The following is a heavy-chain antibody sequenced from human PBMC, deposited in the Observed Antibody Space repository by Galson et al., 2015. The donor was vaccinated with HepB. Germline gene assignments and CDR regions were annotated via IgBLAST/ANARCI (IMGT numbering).Heavy chain of an antibody. CDR2: VSYDGSYT. CDR3: ARDLRSHCAGTCYPGKFDY. V-gene: IGHV3-30*03. D-gene: IGHD2-21*01. CDR1: GFTFSTQG. J-gene: IGHJ4*02. Sequence: SLRLSCAASGFTFSTQGIHWVRQAPGKGLEWVGVVSYDGSYTFYGDSVKGRFTISRDNSKNTVYLQMNGLKVNDTGVYYCARDLRSHCAGTCYPGKFDYWGQGTLVTVSS.